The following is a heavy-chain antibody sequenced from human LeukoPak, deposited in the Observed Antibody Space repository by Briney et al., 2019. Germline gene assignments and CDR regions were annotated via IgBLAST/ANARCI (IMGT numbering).Heavy chain of an antibody. CDR1: GYTFTSYA. J-gene: IGHJ1*01. Sequence: ASVKVSCKASGYTFTSYAMHWVRQAPGQRLEWMGWINAGNGNTKYSQKFQGRVTITRDTSASPAYMELSSLRSEDTAVYYCARPYSSGWYVVYFQHWGQGTLVTVSS. CDR3: ARPYSSGWYVVYFQH. CDR2: INAGNGNT. D-gene: IGHD6-19*01. V-gene: IGHV1-3*01.